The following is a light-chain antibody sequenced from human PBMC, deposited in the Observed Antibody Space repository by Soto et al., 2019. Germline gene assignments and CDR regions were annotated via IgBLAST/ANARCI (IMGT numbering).Light chain of an antibody. CDR3: QQYNSYPT. J-gene: IGKJ1*01. V-gene: IGKV1-5*03. Sequence: DIQMTQSPSTLSASVGDRVTITCRASQSLSSWLAWYQQKPGKAPKLLIYTASSLESGVPSRFSGSGSGTEFTLTISCLQPDDFATYYCQQYNSYPTFGQGTKVEIK. CDR1: QSLSSW. CDR2: TAS.